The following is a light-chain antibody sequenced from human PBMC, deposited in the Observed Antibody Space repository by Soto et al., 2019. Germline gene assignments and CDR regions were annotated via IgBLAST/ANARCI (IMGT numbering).Light chain of an antibody. CDR1: ESIHNW. Sequence: IQMTQSPSTLSPSVGDRVIITCRASESIHNWLAWYQQKPGEAPQLLIYDASTLQSGVPSRFSGSGSGTEFTLTISSLQPDDFATYSGQQYDDYSPYNFVQGTKLEIK. CDR2: DAS. CDR3: QQYDDYSPYN. J-gene: IGKJ2*01. V-gene: IGKV1-5*01.